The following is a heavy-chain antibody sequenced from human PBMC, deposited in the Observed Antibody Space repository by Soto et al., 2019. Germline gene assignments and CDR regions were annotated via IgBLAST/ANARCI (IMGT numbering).Heavy chain of an antibody. CDR1: GFTFSSYA. D-gene: IGHD6-6*01. V-gene: IGHV3-23*01. J-gene: IGHJ4*02. CDR2: ISGSGGST. CDR3: AKDQSEYSSSSDPFDY. Sequence: EVQLLESGGGLVQPGGSLRLSCAASGFTFSSYAMSWVRQAPGKWLEWVSAISGSGGSTYYADSVKGRFTISRDNSKNTLYLQMNSLRAEDTAVYYCAKDQSEYSSSSDPFDYWGQGTLVTVSS.